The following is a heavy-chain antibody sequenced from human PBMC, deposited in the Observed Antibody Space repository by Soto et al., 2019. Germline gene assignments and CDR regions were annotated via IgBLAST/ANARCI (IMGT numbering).Heavy chain of an antibody. CDR2: IIPILGIA. J-gene: IGHJ4*02. D-gene: IGHD6-6*01. V-gene: IGHV1-69*02. Sequence: GASVKVSCKASGGTFSSYTISWVRQAPGQGLEWMGRIIPILGIANYAQKFQGRVTITADKSTSTAYMELSSLRSEDTAVYYCARGSSSYRSLDYWGQGTLVTVSS. CDR3: ARGSSSYRSLDY. CDR1: GGTFSSYT.